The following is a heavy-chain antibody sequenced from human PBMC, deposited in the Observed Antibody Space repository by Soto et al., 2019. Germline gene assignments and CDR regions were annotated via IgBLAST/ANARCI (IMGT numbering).Heavy chain of an antibody. V-gene: IGHV4-30-4*08. Sequence: QVQLQESGPGLVKPSEILSLTCNVSGGSVNSGDYFWNWIRQPPGKGLEWIGYVFYSGHAYYNPSLTSRVTISLDTSKNQFYLGLSSVTAADTAVYYCASAMTSVTQHAFNIWGQGTVVTVSS. J-gene: IGHJ3*02. D-gene: IGHD4-17*01. CDR3: ASAMTSVTQHAFNI. CDR2: VFYSGHA. CDR1: GGSVNSGDYF.